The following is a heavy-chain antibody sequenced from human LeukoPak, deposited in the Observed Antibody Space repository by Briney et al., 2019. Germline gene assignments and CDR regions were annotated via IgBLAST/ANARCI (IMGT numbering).Heavy chain of an antibody. CDR3: ARGRGCSGGSCYPPRGWFDP. CDR2: INQSGST. V-gene: IGHV4-34*01. J-gene: IGHJ5*02. CDR1: GESFSGYY. D-gene: IGHD2-15*01. Sequence: SETLSLTCAVYGESFSGYYWSGIRQPPGKGLEWIGEINQSGSTNYNPSLKSRVTISVDTSKNQFSLKLSSVTAADTAVYYCARGRGCSGGSCYPPRGWFDPWGQGTLVTVSS.